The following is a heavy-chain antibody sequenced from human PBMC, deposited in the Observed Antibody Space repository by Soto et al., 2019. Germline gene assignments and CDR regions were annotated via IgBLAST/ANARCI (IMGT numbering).Heavy chain of an antibody. CDR2: VYISGST. Sequence: PLDPLSLTCTVSGGSISSYDRSWIRPPAGMGLEWSGRVYISGSTNYNPSLKSRDTMTTDTSTSTADMELRSLRSDDTAVYYCARNPGYSYGYPNYYYYGMDVSGQGTTVTVS. V-gene: IGHV4-4*07. CDR3: ARNPGYSYGYPNYYYYGMDV. D-gene: IGHD5-18*01. CDR1: GGSISSYD. J-gene: IGHJ6*02.